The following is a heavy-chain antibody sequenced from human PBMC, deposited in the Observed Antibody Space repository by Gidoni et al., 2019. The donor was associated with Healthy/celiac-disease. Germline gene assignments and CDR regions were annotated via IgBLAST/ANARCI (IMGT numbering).Heavy chain of an antibody. Sequence: QVQLVESGGGVVQPGRSLRLSCAASGFTFSSYGMHWVRQAPGKGLEWVAVISYDGSNKYYADSVKGRFTISRDNSKNTLYLQMNSLRAEDTAVYYCAKEGGGDPEWYFDLWGRGTLVTVSS. CDR1: GFTFSSYG. CDR3: AKEGGGDPEWYFDL. D-gene: IGHD4-17*01. V-gene: IGHV3-30*18. CDR2: ISYDGSNK. J-gene: IGHJ2*01.